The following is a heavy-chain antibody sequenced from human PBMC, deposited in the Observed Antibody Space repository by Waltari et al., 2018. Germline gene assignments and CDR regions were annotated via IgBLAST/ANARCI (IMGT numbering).Heavy chain of an antibody. J-gene: IGHJ4*02. Sequence: QVQLQESGPGLVKPSETLSLTCTVSGGSISSSNYYWAWIRQPPGKGLEWIGSIFYSGSTYYNPSLKSRVTISVDTSKNQFSLKLSSVTAADTAVYYCARRPYGSGSYYNVNFDHWGQGTLVTVSS. CDR3: ARRPYGSGSYYNVNFDH. D-gene: IGHD3-10*01. CDR2: IFYSGST. CDR1: GGSISSSNYY. V-gene: IGHV4-39*01.